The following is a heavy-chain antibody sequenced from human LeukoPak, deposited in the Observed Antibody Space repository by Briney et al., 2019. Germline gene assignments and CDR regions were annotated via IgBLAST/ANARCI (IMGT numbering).Heavy chain of an antibody. D-gene: IGHD6-13*01. J-gene: IGHJ3*02. Sequence: SETLSLTCTVSGGSISSYYWSWIRQPAGKGLEWIGRIYTSGSTNYNPFLKSRVTMSVDTSKNQFSLKLSSVTAADTAVYYCARGGQLVDAFDIWGQGTMVTVSS. CDR2: IYTSGST. V-gene: IGHV4-4*07. CDR3: ARGGQLVDAFDI. CDR1: GGSISSYY.